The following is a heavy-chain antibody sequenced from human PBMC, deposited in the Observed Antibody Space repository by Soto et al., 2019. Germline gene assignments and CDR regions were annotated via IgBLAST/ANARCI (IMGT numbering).Heavy chain of an antibody. CDR3: ARDFGQLDNLFDP. D-gene: IGHD6-6*01. J-gene: IGHJ5*02. Sequence: SETLSITCTVSGGSISSYYWSWIRQPPGKGLEWIGYIYYSGSTNYNPSLKSRVTISVDTSKNQFSLKLSSVTAADTAVYYCARDFGQLDNLFDPWGQGPWSPSPQ. V-gene: IGHV4-59*01. CDR2: IYYSGST. CDR1: GGSISSYY.